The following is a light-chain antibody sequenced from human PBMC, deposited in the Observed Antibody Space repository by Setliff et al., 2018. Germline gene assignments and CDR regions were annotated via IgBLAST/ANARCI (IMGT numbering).Light chain of an antibody. CDR3: SAYASSETLV. CDR2: DVT. V-gene: IGLV2-11*01. CDR1: SSDIGAHTY. Sequence: QSALAQPRSVSGSPGQSVTISCTGSSSDIGAHTYVSWFQQHPGKAPKLMIYDVTERPSGVPDRFSGSKSGNTASLTISGLQAEDEADYYCSAYASSETLVFGGGTKVTVL. J-gene: IGLJ2*01.